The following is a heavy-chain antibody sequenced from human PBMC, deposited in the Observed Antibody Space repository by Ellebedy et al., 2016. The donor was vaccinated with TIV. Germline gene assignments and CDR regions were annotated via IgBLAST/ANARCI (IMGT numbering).Heavy chain of an antibody. V-gene: IGHV4-59*01. Sequence: MPGGSLRLSCTVSGGSISYYYWSWIRQPPGKGLEWIGYIYDSGNTNYNPSLKSRVTMSVDTSKNQFFLNLSSVTAADTAVYYCARRTTMVRGIDYWGQGTLVTVSS. D-gene: IGHD3-10*01. J-gene: IGHJ4*02. CDR2: IYDSGNT. CDR1: GGSISYYY. CDR3: ARRTTMVRGIDY.